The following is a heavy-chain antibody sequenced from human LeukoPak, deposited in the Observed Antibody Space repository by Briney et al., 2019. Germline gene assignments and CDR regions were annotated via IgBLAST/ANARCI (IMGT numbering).Heavy chain of an antibody. V-gene: IGHV3-11*01. CDR1: GFTFSDYY. D-gene: IGHD3-10*01. J-gene: IGHJ5*02. CDR3: ARGVSMVRGVIKPNWFDL. CDR2: ISSSGSTI. Sequence: GGSLRLSCAASGFTFSDYYMSWIRQAPGKGLEWVSYISSSGSTIYYADSVKGRFTISRDNAKDSLYLQMNSLRAEDTAVYYCARGVSMVRGVIKPNWFDLWGQGTLVTDSS.